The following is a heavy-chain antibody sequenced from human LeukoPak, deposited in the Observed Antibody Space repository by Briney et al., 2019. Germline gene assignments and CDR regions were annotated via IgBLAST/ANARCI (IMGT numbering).Heavy chain of an antibody. J-gene: IGHJ4*02. V-gene: IGHV3-23*01. Sequence: GGSLRLSCAASGFTFSSYAMSWVRQAPGKGLEWVSAISGSGGSTYCADSVKGRFTISRDNSKNTLYLQMNSLRAEDTAVYYCAKEQKALPAAMNYFDYWGQGTLVTVSS. D-gene: IGHD2-2*01. CDR2: ISGSGGST. CDR3: AKEQKALPAAMNYFDY. CDR1: GFTFSSYA.